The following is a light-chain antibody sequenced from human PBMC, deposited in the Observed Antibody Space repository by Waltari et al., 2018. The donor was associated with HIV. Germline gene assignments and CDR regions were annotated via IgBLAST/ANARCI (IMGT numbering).Light chain of an antibody. J-gene: IGLJ3*02. Sequence: QSALTQPASVSASPGPSITISCTGTSSDLGNSDLVSWYQQRPGKAPKLMIYEVNKWPSGVSNRFAGSKSGITASLTISGLQAEDEAEYYCCSYVTTGTWVFGGGTKLTV. V-gene: IGLV2-23*02. CDR2: EVN. CDR1: SSDLGNSDL. CDR3: CSYVTTGTWV.